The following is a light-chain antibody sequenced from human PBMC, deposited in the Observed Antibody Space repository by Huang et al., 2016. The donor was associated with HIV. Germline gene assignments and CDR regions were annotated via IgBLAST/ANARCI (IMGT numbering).Light chain of an antibody. Sequence: EIVLTQSPATLSLSPGASAPLSCRASQSVRNYLAWYKQRPGQAPRLLIYDASNRATGIPARFSGNGSGTDFTLTISSLEPEDFAVYYCQQRSNWPPFFGGGTKVEIK. J-gene: IGKJ4*01. CDR1: QSVRNY. CDR3: QQRSNWPPF. V-gene: IGKV3-11*01. CDR2: DAS.